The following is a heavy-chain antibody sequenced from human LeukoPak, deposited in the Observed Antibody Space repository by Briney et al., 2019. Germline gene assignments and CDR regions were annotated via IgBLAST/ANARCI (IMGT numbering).Heavy chain of an antibody. Sequence: GRSLRLSCAASGFTFSSYGMHWVRQAPGKGLEWVAVISHDGSNKYYADSVKGRLTISRDNSKNTLYLQMNSLRAEDTAVYYCAKDTYYYGLDYYYGMDVWGKGTTVTVSS. J-gene: IGHJ6*04. CDR1: GFTFSSYG. CDR2: ISHDGSNK. V-gene: IGHV3-30*18. CDR3: AKDTYYYGLDYYYGMDV. D-gene: IGHD3-10*01.